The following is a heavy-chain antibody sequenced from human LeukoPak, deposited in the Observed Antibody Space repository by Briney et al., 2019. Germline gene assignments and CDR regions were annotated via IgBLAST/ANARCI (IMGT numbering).Heavy chain of an antibody. D-gene: IGHD2-15*01. V-gene: IGHV4-34*01. J-gene: IGHJ4*02. CDR2: INHSGST. CDR3: ARAGLNCSGGSCYNLDY. CDR1: GGSFSGYY. Sequence: SETLSLTCAVYGGSFSGYYWNWIRQLPGKGLEWIGEINHSGSTNYNPSLKSRVTISVDTSKNQFSLKLSSVTAADTAVYYCARAGLNCSGGSCYNLDYWGQGTLVTVSS.